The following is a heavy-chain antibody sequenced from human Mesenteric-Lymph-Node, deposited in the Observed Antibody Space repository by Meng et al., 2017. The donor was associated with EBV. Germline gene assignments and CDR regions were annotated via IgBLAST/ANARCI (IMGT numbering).Heavy chain of an antibody. CDR1: GSTFTSYD. Sequence: QLKLVRSGAEVKKPGASVKVSCKASGSTFTSYDINWVRQATGQGLEWIGWMNPDNGNTASAEKFQGRVTMTRNTSTNTAYMELNSLTSEDTAVYYCSRDSIYQGRDSWGQGTLVTVSS. J-gene: IGHJ4*02. CDR2: MNPDNGNT. CDR3: SRDSIYQGRDS. V-gene: IGHV1-8*01. D-gene: IGHD2-2*01.